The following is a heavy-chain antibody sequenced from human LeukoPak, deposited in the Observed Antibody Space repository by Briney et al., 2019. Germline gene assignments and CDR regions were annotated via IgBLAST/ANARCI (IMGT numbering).Heavy chain of an antibody. J-gene: IGHJ4*02. D-gene: IGHD3-10*01. CDR3: ARGNYGSGSYYNVFDY. CDR1: GFTFSSYD. V-gene: IGHV3-13*01. CDR2: IGTAGDT. Sequence: GGSLRLSCAASGFTFSSYDMRWVRQATGKGLEWVSAIGTAGDTYYPGSVKGRFTISRENAKNSLYLQMNSLRAGDTAVYYCARGNYGSGSYYNVFDYWGQGTLVTVSS.